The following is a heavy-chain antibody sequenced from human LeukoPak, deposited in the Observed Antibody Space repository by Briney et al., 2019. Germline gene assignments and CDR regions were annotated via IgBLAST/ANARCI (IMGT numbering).Heavy chain of an antibody. CDR3: AAVSRYFDWLPYY. Sequence: ASVKVSCKASGFTFTSSAMQWVRQARGQRLEWIGWIVVGSGNTNYAQKFQERVTITRDMSTSTAYMELSSLRSEDTAVYYCAAVSRYFDWLPYYWGQGTLVTVSS. CDR1: GFTFTSSA. D-gene: IGHD3-9*01. J-gene: IGHJ4*02. V-gene: IGHV1-58*02. CDR2: IVVGSGNT.